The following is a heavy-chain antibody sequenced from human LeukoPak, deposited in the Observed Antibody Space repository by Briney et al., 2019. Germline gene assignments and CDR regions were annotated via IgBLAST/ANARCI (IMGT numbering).Heavy chain of an antibody. CDR1: GFTFSSNG. Sequence: QPGGSLRLSCAASGFTFSSNGMHWVRQAPGKGLEWVAFIRYDGSNKYYADSVKGRFIISRDISKNTLYVQMNSLRAEDTAVYYCAKDGDCSSTSCYYCDYWGQGTLVTVSS. J-gene: IGHJ4*02. CDR3: AKDGDCSSTSCYYCDY. CDR2: IRYDGSNK. V-gene: IGHV3-30*02. D-gene: IGHD2-2*01.